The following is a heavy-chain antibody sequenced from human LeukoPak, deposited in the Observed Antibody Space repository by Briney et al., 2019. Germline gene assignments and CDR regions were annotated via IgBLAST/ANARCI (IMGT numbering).Heavy chain of an antibody. CDR2: INQGGSET. D-gene: IGHD7-27*01. J-gene: IGHJ4*02. CDR3: ATDRKVGTGDPRFDY. V-gene: IGHV3-7*01. Sequence: GGSLRLSCAASGFPFTNYWMNWVRQAPGKRPEWVGNINQGGSETNYVDSVKGRFSISRDNAKTSLYLQMNSLRAEDAAVYYCATDRKVGTGDPRFDYWGQVALVTVSS. CDR1: GFPFTNYW.